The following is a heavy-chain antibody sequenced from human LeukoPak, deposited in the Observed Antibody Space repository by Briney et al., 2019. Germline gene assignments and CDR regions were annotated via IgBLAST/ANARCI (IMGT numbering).Heavy chain of an antibody. J-gene: IGHJ4*02. CDR3: AKRVGPTGQRDPLFDY. CDR2: ISGSGGNT. D-gene: IGHD1-26*01. Sequence: GGSLRLSCAASGFSSSSYAMSWVRQAPGKGQEWVAHISGSGGNTYYVDSVKGRFTISRDNSKNTLNLQMNSLRAEDTAVYYCAKRVGPTGQRDPLFDYWGQGTLVIVSS. V-gene: IGHV3-23*01. CDR1: GFSSSSYA.